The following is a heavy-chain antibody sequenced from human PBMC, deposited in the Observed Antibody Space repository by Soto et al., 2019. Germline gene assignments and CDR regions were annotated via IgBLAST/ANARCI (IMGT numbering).Heavy chain of an antibody. CDR2: ISHDGINK. CDR1: GFTFSSYA. D-gene: IGHD2-2*01. V-gene: IGHV3-30-3*01. J-gene: IGHJ4*02. Sequence: GGSLRLSCAASGFTFSSYAMNWVRQAPGKGLEWVALISHDGINKYYADSVRGRFTISRDSSTNTLYLQMNSLRAADTAVYYCGRCTSTSCHLGSDYWGQGTLVSVSS. CDR3: GRCTSTSCHLGSDY.